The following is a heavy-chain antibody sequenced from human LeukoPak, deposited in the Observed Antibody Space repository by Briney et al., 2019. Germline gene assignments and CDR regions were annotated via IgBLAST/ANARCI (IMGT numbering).Heavy chain of an antibody. D-gene: IGHD3-9*01. CDR2: INTSGNT. CDR3: ARDQTVYYGIFSGQNWFDP. V-gene: IGHV4-4*07. Sequence: SESLSLTCSVSGGSISDYYWSWIRQPAGKGLEWIGRINTSGNTNYNPSLKSRVTMSPDTSRNQISLKLRSVTAADTAVYYCARDQTVYYGIFSGQNWFDPWGQGTLVTVSS. CDR1: GGSISDYY. J-gene: IGHJ5*02.